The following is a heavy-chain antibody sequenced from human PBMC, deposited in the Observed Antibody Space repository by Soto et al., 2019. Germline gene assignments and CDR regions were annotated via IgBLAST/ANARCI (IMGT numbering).Heavy chain of an antibody. V-gene: IGHV3-23*01. CDR2: ISGSGGST. D-gene: IGHD5-12*01. CDR1: GFTFSSYA. CDR3: AKDLGGIIVATIRGAFDI. J-gene: IGHJ3*02. Sequence: SLRLSCSASGFTFSSYAMSWVRQAPGKGLEWVSAISGSGGSTYYADSVKGRFTISRDNSKNTLYLQMNSLRAEDTAVYYCAKDLGGIIVATIRGAFDIWGQGTMVTVSS.